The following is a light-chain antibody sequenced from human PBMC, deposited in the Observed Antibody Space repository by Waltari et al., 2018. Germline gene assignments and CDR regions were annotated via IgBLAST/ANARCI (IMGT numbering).Light chain of an antibody. J-gene: IGKJ4*01. Sequence: IVLTQSPATLSLSPGEKAPLSCRTSQTIDNYLAWYQQKPGQAPRLLIYEASNRATGIPARFSGSGSGTDFTLTISSLEPEDFATYYCQQRSNWLFGGGTKVEIK. CDR1: QTIDNY. CDR3: QQRSNWL. V-gene: IGKV3-11*01. CDR2: EAS.